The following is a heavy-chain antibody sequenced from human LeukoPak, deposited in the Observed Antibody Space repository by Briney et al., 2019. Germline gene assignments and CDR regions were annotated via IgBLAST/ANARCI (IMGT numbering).Heavy chain of an antibody. CDR2: ISPDGNYI. CDR1: GFTFSNFA. Sequence: PGGSLRLSCAASGFTFSNFAMSWVRQTPGTRLAWLSAISPDGNYIYYADSVKGRFTTSRDNSKNTLYLQMTSLRVEDTAVYFCLSQRDHRVAVAGSFDNWGQGTLISVSP. D-gene: IGHD6-19*01. J-gene: IGHJ4*02. V-gene: IGHV3-23*01. CDR3: LSQRDHRVAVAGSFDN.